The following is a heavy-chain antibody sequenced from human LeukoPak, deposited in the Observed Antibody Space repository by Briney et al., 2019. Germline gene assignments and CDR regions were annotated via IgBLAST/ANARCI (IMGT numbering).Heavy chain of an antibody. V-gene: IGHV4-59*01. Sequence: SETLSLTCTVSGGSISSYYWSWLRQPPGKGLEWVGYIYYSGSTNYNPSLKSRVTISVDTSKNQFSLKLSSVTAADTAVYYCARGGATHFDYWGQGTLVTVSS. CDR2: IYYSGST. D-gene: IGHD1-26*01. CDR3: ARGGATHFDY. CDR1: GGSISSYY. J-gene: IGHJ4*02.